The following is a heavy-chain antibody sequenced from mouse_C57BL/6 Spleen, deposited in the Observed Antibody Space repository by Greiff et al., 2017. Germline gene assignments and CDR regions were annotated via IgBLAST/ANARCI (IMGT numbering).Heavy chain of an antibody. CDR2: IYPGDGDT. CDR1: GYAFSSYW. Sequence: QVQLKQSGAELVKPGASVKISCKASGYAFSSYWMNWVKQRPGKGLEGIGQIYPGDGDTNYNGKFKGKATLTADKSSSTAYMQLSSLTSEDSAVYFCARGDSSDPYYYAMDYWGQGTSVTVSS. J-gene: IGHJ4*01. V-gene: IGHV1-80*01. CDR3: ARGDSSDPYYYAMDY. D-gene: IGHD3-2*02.